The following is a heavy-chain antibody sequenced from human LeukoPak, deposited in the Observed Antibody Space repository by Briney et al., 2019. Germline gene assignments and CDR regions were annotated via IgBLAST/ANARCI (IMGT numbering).Heavy chain of an antibody. V-gene: IGHV3-23*01. J-gene: IGHJ4*02. CDR2: ISGSGGST. CDR3: AKRNSSGYYYFDY. Sequence: GGSLRPSCAASGFTFSSYAMSWVRQAPGKGLEWVSAISGSGGSTYYADSVKGRFTISRDNSKNTLYLQMNSLRAEDTAVYYCAKRNSSGYYYFDYWGQGTLVTVSS. CDR1: GFTFSSYA. D-gene: IGHD3-22*01.